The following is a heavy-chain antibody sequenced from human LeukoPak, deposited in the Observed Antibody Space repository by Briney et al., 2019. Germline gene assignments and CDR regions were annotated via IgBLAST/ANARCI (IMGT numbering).Heavy chain of an antibody. J-gene: IGHJ3*02. CDR2: IYYSGST. CDR1: GGSISSGDYY. V-gene: IGHV4-30-4*01. Sequence: KTSETLSLTCTVSGGSISSGDYYWSWIRQPPGKGLEWIGYIYYSGSTYYNPSLKSRVTISVDTSKNQFSLKLSSVTAADTAVYYCAREQFGAVLVPAAMAGGAFDIWGQGTMVTASS. D-gene: IGHD2-2*01. CDR3: AREQFGAVLVPAAMAGGAFDI.